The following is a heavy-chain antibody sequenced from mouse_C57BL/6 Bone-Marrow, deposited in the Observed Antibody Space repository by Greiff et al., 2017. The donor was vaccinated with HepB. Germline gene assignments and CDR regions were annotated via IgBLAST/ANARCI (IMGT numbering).Heavy chain of an antibody. CDR1: GFTFSDYG. V-gene: IGHV5-17*01. CDR2: ISSGSSTI. Sequence: EVQVVESGGGLVKPGGSLKLSCAASGFTFSDYGMHWVRQAPEKGLEWVAYISSGSSTIYYADTVKGRFTIYRDNAKNTLCLQMTSLRSEDTAMYYCARDGSYAMDYWGQGTSVTVSS. CDR3: ARDGSYAMDY. J-gene: IGHJ4*01.